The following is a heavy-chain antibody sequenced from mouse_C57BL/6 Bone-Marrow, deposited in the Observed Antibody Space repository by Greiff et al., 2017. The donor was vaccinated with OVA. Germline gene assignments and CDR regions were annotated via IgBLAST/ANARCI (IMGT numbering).Heavy chain of an antibody. V-gene: IGHV1-69*01. CDR2: IDPSDSYT. D-gene: IGHD1-1*01. CDR3: AREANYYGSSFDY. CDR1: GYTFTSYW. J-gene: IGHJ2*01. Sequence: QVQLQQPGAELVMPGASVKLSCKASGYTFTSYWMHWVKQRPGQGLEWIGEIDPSDSYTNYNQKFKGKSTLTVDKSSSTAYMQLSSLTSEDSAVYYCAREANYYGSSFDYWGQGTTLTVSS.